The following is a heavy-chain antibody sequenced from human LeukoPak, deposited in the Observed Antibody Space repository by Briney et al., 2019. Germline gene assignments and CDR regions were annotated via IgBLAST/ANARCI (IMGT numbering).Heavy chain of an antibody. CDR1: GFTFSSCA. Sequence: GGSLRLSYAASGFTFSSCAMSWVRQAPGEGLEWVSAISGSGDSTKYADSVKGRFTISRDISKSTLYLQMNSLRHEDTAVYHCAKFIGDFWTGYDYWGQGTLVTVSS. J-gene: IGHJ4*02. V-gene: IGHV3-23*01. CDR3: AKFIGDFWTGYDY. D-gene: IGHD3/OR15-3a*01. CDR2: ISGSGDST.